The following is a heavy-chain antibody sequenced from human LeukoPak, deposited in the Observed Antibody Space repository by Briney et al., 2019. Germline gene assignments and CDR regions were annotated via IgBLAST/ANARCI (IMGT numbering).Heavy chain of an antibody. Sequence: GRSLRLSCAASGFTFSSYGMHWVRQAPGKGLEWVAVISYDGSNKYYADSVKGRFTISRDNSKSTMYLQMNSLRAEDTAVYHCAKTNGYYDLWGQGTLVIVSS. CDR2: ISYDGSNK. CDR3: AKTNGYYDL. J-gene: IGHJ4*02. CDR1: GFTFSSYG. D-gene: IGHD3-22*01. V-gene: IGHV3-30*18.